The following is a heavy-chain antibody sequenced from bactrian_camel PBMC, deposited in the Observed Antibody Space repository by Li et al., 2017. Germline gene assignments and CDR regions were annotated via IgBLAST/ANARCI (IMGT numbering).Heavy chain of an antibody. V-gene: IGHV3S63*01. Sequence: HVQLVESGGGSVQAGGSLRLSCAASGYTFDDSDMGWYRQAPGNECELVSTISRDGSTYYADSVKGRFTISRDNAKNTVYLQISSLTSEDAAPYYCATPAFGSNVYGYNYWGQGTQVTVS. CDR1: GYTFDDSD. CDR3: ATPAFGSNVYGYNY. J-gene: IGHJ4*01. CDR2: ISRDGST. D-gene: IGHD2*01.